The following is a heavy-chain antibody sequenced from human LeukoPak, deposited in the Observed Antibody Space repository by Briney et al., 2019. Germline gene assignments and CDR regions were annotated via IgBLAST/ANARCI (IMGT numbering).Heavy chain of an antibody. D-gene: IGHD2-2*01. V-gene: IGHV4-31*03. Sequence: SETLSLTCTVSGGSISSGGYYWSWIRQHPGKGLEWIGYIYYSGSTYYNPSLKSRVTISVDTSKNQFSLKLSSVTAADTAVYYCARDRAVVGDAFDIWGQGTMVTVSS. J-gene: IGHJ3*02. CDR2: IYYSGST. CDR3: ARDRAVVGDAFDI. CDR1: GGSISSGGYY.